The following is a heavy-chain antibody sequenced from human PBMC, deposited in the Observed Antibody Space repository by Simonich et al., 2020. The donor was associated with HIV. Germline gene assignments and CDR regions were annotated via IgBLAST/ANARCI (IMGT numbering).Heavy chain of an antibody. J-gene: IGHJ4*02. CDR1: GYIFTSYY. CDR3: ARGSIRYFDY. CDR2: MHPSGGST. Sequence: QVQLVQSGAEVKKPGASVNVSCKASGYIFTSYYMHWVRPAPGQGLAWMGIMHPSGGSTTYAQKFQGRVTMTRDTSTSTAYMELSSLRSEDTAVYFCARGSIRYFDYWGQGTLVTVSS. V-gene: IGHV1-46*01.